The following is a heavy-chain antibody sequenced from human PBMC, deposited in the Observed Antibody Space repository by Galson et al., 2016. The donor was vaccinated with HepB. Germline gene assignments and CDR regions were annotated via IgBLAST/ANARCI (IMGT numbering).Heavy chain of an antibody. J-gene: IGHJ4*02. Sequence: SLRLSCAASGFTFSDYYMSWIRQAPGKGLEWVSYISSSGSTIYYADSVKGRFTISRDNAKNSLYLQMNSLRAEDTAVYYCARSVVATIYYYDSSGYAGLVYWSQGTLVTVSS. D-gene: IGHD3-22*01. V-gene: IGHV3-11*01. CDR2: ISSSGSTI. CDR3: ARSVVATIYYYDSSGYAGLVY. CDR1: GFTFSDYY.